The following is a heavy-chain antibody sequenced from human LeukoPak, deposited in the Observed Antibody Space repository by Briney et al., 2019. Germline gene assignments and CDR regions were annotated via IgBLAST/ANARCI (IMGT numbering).Heavy chain of an antibody. D-gene: IGHD6-13*01. J-gene: IGHJ4*02. Sequence: GGSLRLSCAASRFIFRSYWMSWVRQAPGKGLEWVANIKEDGRETYYVDSVKGRFTISRDNAKNSLYLQMNSLRVEDTAVYYCARSIPYGTTWYGRSDYWGQGTLVTVSS. CDR2: IKEDGRET. CDR3: ARSIPYGTTWYGRSDY. CDR1: RFIFRSYW. V-gene: IGHV3-7*03.